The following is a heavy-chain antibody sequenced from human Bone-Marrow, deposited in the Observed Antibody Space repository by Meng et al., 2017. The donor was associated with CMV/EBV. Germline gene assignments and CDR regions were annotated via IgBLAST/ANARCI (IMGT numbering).Heavy chain of an antibody. CDR3: ERDCCSTSCYGIDP. Sequence: SVKVSCKASGCTFSSYAISWVRQAPGQGLEWMGGIIPIFGTANYAQKFQGRVTMTTDTSTSTAYMELRSLRSDDTAVYYCERDCCSTSCYGIDPWGQGTLVTVSS. V-gene: IGHV1-69*05. CDR2: IIPIFGTA. D-gene: IGHD2-2*01. CDR1: GCTFSSYA. J-gene: IGHJ5*02.